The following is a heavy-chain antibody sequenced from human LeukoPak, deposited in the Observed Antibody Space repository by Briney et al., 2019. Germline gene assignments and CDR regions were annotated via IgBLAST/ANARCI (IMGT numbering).Heavy chain of an antibody. V-gene: IGHV4-59*01. J-gene: IGHJ4*02. Sequence: SETLSLTCTVSGGSISSYYWSWIRQPPGKGLEWIGYTYYSGSTNYNPSLKSRVTISVDTSKNQFSLKLSSVTAADTAVYYCARDDYVWGSYHFFDYWGQGTLVTVSS. CDR3: ARDDYVWGSYHFFDY. CDR1: GGSISSYY. D-gene: IGHD3-16*02. CDR2: TYYSGST.